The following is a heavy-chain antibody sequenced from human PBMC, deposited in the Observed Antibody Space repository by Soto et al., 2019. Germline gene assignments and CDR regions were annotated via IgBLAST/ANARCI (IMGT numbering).Heavy chain of an antibody. J-gene: IGHJ6*03. D-gene: IGHD4-4*01. CDR1: GYTFTSYY. CDR3: ARDAISTTEWRYYYYYMDV. V-gene: IGHV1-46*01. CDR2: INPSGGST. Sequence: ASVKVSCKASGYTFTSYYMHWVRQAPGQGLDWMGIINPSGGSTSYAQKFQGRFTISRDNAKNSLYLQMNSLRAEDTAVYYCARDAISTTEWRYYYYYMDVWGKGTTVTVSS.